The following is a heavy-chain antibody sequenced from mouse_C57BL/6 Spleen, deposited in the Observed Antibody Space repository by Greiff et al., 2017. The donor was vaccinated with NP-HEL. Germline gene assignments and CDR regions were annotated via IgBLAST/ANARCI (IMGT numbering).Heavy chain of an antibody. CDR2: IDPSDSYT. CDR1: GYTFTSYW. J-gene: IGHJ2*01. V-gene: IGHV1-59*01. Sequence: QVQLQQPGAELVRPGTSVKLSCKASGYTFTSYWMHWVKQRPGQGLEWIGVIDPSDSYTNYNQKFKGKATLTVDTSSSTADMQLSSLTSEDSAVYYCARVPLSRWFGCWGQGTTLTVSS. CDR3: ARVPLSRWFGC. D-gene: IGHD2-3*01.